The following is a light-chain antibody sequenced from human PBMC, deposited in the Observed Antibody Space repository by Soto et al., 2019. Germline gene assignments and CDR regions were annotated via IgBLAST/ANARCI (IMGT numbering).Light chain of an antibody. CDR2: AAS. CDR1: QSIRNY. Sequence: DIQMTQSPSSLSSSIGDRVTITCRASQSIRNYLNWYQLKPGKAPKFLISAASSLQSGVPSRFSGSGSGTDFTLTISSLQPEDFATYYCHQTFSTPDTFGQGTKLEIK. J-gene: IGKJ2*01. V-gene: IGKV1-39*01. CDR3: HQTFSTPDT.